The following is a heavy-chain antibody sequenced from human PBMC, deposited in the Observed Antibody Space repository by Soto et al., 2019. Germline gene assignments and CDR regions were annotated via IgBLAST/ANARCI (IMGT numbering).Heavy chain of an antibody. J-gene: IGHJ6*02. CDR2: IYSGGST. V-gene: IGHV3-53*01. CDR1: GFTVSSNY. D-gene: IGHD3-3*01. Sequence: GGSLRLSCAASGFTVSSNYMSWVRQAPGKGLEWVSVIYSGGSTYYADSVKGRFTISRDNSKNTLYLQMNSLRAEDTAVYYCARDRPITIFGVVNGMDVWGQGTTVTV. CDR3: ARDRPITIFGVVNGMDV.